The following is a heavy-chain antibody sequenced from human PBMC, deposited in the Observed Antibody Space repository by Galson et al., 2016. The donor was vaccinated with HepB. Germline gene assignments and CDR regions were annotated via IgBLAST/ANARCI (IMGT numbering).Heavy chain of an antibody. Sequence: SLRLSCAASGITFSDSYMTWIRQAPGKGLEWVSGIIENGGDTYYADSVKGRFTISRDNSKNTLYLQMNSLRAEDTAVYYCSKDYRYGDSCCHFDSWGQGTLLTVSS. D-gene: IGHD2-15*01. CDR1: GITFSDSY. CDR2: IIENGGDT. J-gene: IGHJ4*02. CDR3: SKDYRYGDSCCHFDS. V-gene: IGHV3-23*01.